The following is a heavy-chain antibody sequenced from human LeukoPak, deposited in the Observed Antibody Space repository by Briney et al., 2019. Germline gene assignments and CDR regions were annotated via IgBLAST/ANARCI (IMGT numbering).Heavy chain of an antibody. CDR1: GYSISSDYS. D-gene: IGHD3-16*02. Sequence: SETLSLTCTVSGYSISSDYSWGWIRQPPGKGLEWIGSIHHSGSTYYNPSLKSRVTISVDTSKNQFSLKLSSVTAADTAVYYCAGLITFGGVIVISSWGQGTLVTVSS. CDR2: IHHSGST. V-gene: IGHV4-38-2*02. CDR3: AGLITFGGVIVISS. J-gene: IGHJ5*02.